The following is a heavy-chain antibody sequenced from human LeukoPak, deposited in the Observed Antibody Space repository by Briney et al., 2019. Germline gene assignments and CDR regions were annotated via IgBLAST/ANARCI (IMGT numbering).Heavy chain of an antibody. CDR2: ISPTSSYI. J-gene: IGHJ4*02. V-gene: IGHV3-21*01. Sequence: GGSLRLSCAASGFPFSSYSINWVRQAPGRGLEWVSSISPTSSYIYYADSMKGRFTISRDNAKNSLYLQMNSLGAGDTAVYYCARLEGSNGRYYFDYWGQGTLVTVSS. CDR1: GFPFSSYS. D-gene: IGHD4-11*01. CDR3: ARLEGSNGRYYFDY.